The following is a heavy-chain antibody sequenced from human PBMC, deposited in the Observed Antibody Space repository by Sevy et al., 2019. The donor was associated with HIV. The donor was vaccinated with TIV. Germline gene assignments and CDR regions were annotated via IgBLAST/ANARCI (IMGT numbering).Heavy chain of an antibody. CDR3: ARGMNCSSTNCPLYGMDV. CDR1: GYTFTGYY. V-gene: IGHV1-2*02. CDR2: INPNSGGT. D-gene: IGHD2-2*01. Sequence: ASVKVSCKASGYTFTGYYMHWVRQAPGQGLEWMGWINPNSGGTNYAQKFQGRVTMTRDTSISTAYMELSRLRSDDTAVYYCARGMNCSSTNCPLYGMDVWGQGTTVTVSS. J-gene: IGHJ6*02.